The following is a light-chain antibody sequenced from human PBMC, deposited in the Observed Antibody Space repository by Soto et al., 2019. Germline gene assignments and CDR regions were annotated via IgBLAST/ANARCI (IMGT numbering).Light chain of an antibody. V-gene: IGKV3-20*01. CDR1: QSVSNS. J-gene: IGKJ1*01. CDR3: QQYGGSPQT. CDR2: VAS. Sequence: ESVLTQSPGTLSLSPGESATLSCRASQSVSNSLAWYQPKPGQAPRLLIYVASSRATGIPDRFSGSGSGTDFTLTISRLEPEDFAVYYCQQYGGSPQTFGQGTRWIS.